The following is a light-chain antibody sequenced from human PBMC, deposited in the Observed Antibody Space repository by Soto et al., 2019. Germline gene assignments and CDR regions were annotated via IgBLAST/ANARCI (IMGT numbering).Light chain of an antibody. J-gene: IGKJ4*01. Sequence: EIVLTQSPGTLSLSPGERATLSCRASQSVSSSYLAWYQQKPGQAPRLLIYGASTRATGIPDRFSGSGSGTDFTFTSSRLESEDFAVYFCQPYGSSPLTFGGGTKVEIK. CDR3: QPYGSSPLT. CDR2: GAS. CDR1: QSVSSSY. V-gene: IGKV3-20*01.